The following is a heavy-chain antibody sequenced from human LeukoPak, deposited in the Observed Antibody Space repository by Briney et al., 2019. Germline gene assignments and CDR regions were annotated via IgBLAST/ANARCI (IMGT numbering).Heavy chain of an antibody. J-gene: IGHJ5*02. CDR2: INPNSGGT. V-gene: IGHV1-2*02. D-gene: IGHD3-10*01. CDR3: ANTYALGNYYKGGFDP. Sequence: ASVKVSCKASGYTFTGYYMHWVRQAPGQGLEWMGWINPNSGGTNYAQKFQGRVTMTRDTSISTAYMELSRLRSDDTALYYCANTYALGNYYKGGFDPWGQGTLVTVSS. CDR1: GYTFTGYY.